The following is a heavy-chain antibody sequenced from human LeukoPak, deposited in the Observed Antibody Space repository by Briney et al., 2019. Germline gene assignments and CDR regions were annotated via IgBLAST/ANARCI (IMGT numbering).Heavy chain of an antibody. CDR3: ARGSSRSHFDY. D-gene: IGHD6-13*01. Sequence: EASVKVSCKASGYTFTSYYMHWVRQAPGQGLEWMGWINPNSGGTNYAQKFQGWVTMTRDTSISTAYMELSRLRSDDTAVYYCARGSSRSHFDYWGQGTLVTVSS. CDR2: INPNSGGT. J-gene: IGHJ4*02. CDR1: GYTFTSYY. V-gene: IGHV1-2*04.